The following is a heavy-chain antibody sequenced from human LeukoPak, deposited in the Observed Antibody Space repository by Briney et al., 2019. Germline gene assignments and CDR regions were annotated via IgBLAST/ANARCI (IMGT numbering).Heavy chain of an antibody. D-gene: IGHD3-10*01. CDR3: ARGSKFGSYYFDY. J-gene: IGHJ4*02. CDR2: ISYDGSNK. Sequence: PGGSLRLSCAASGFTFSSYSMNWVRQAPGKGLEWVAVISYDGSNKYYADSVKGRFTISRDNAKNSLYLQMNSLRAEDTAVYYCARGSKFGSYYFDYWGQGTLVTVSS. V-gene: IGHV3-30*03. CDR1: GFTFSSYS.